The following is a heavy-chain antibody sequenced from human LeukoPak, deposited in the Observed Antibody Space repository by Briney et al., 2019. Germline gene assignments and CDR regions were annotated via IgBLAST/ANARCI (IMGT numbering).Heavy chain of an antibody. V-gene: IGHV4-4*07. J-gene: IGHJ4*02. D-gene: IGHD1-26*01. CDR3: ARNGGSGTYYDGSFDY. CDR2: IYTSGST. Sequence: PSETLSLTCTVSGGSISSYYWSSIRQSAGKGLEWIGRIYTSGSTNYNPSLKSRVTMSVDTSKNQFSLKLSSVTAADTAVYYCARNGGSGTYYDGSFDYWGQGTLVTVSS. CDR1: GGSISSYY.